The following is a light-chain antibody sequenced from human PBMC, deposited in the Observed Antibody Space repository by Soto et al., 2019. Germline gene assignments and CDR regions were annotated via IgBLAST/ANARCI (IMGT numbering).Light chain of an antibody. CDR2: GAS. Sequence: EIVLTQSPGTLSLSPGERATLSCSASQSVSSSYLTCYQQKPCQAPRLLIYGASSRATGIPDRFSGSGSGTDFTLTISRLEPEDFAVYYCQQYGSSPLTFGGGTKVEIK. CDR3: QQYGSSPLT. CDR1: QSVSSSY. V-gene: IGKV3-20*01. J-gene: IGKJ4*01.